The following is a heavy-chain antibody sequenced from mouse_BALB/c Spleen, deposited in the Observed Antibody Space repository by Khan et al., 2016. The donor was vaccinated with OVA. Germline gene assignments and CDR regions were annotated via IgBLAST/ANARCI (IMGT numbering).Heavy chain of an antibody. D-gene: IGHD1-1*02. CDR2: INPSTGYI. V-gene: IGHV1-7*01. CDR1: GYAFTTYW. Sequence: VQLQQSGAELAKPGSSVKMSCVASGYAFTTYWMHWLKQRPGQGLEWIGYINPSTGYIENNQKFKDKATLTTDASSSTAYMQLSSLASEDSAVYYWTRRGLFGIFVYWGQGTQVTVSA. J-gene: IGHJ3*01. CDR3: TRRGLFGIFVY.